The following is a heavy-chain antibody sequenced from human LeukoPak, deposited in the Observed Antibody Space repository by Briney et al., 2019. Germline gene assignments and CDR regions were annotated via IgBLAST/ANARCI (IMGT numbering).Heavy chain of an antibody. D-gene: IGHD1-1*01. Sequence: SETLSLTCTVSGGSISSSSYYWGWIRQPPGKGLEWIGSIYYSGSTCYNPSLKSRVTISVDTSKNQFSLKLSSVTAADTAVYYCARTGTTWGGYYYYYMDVWGKGTTVTISS. CDR2: IYYSGST. CDR3: ARTGTTWGGYYYYYMDV. CDR1: GGSISSSSYY. V-gene: IGHV4-39*01. J-gene: IGHJ6*03.